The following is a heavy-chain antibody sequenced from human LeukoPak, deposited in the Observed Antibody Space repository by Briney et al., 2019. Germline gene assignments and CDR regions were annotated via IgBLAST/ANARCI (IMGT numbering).Heavy chain of an antibody. CDR1: GGSISSGIYY. V-gene: IGHV4-39*01. CDR2: IYYSGNA. CDR3: ARHVRQQLPPKVFDY. D-gene: IGHD6-13*01. Sequence: SETLSLTCTVSGGSISSGIYYWGWIRQPPGKGLEWIGSIYYSGNAYYNPSLKSRVTISVDTSKNQLSLKLNSVTAADTAVYYCARHVRQQLPPKVFDYWGQGTLVTVSS. J-gene: IGHJ4*02.